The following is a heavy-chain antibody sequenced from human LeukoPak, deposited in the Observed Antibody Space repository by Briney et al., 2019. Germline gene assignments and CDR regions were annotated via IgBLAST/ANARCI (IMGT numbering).Heavy chain of an antibody. D-gene: IGHD3-10*01. CDR1: GGSFSGYY. Sequence: SETLSLTCAVYGGSFSGYYWCWIRQPPGKGLEWIGEINHSGSTNYNPSLKSRVTISVDTSKNQFSLKLSSVTAADTAVYYCARGSTSGHWGQGTLVTVSS. J-gene: IGHJ4*02. V-gene: IGHV4-34*01. CDR2: INHSGST. CDR3: ARGSTSGH.